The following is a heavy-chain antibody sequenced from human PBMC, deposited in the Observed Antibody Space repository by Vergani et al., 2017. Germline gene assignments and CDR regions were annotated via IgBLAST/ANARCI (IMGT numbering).Heavy chain of an antibody. CDR3: ARRTAGTTSRWFDP. CDR2: INHSGST. Sequence: QVQLQQWGAGLLKPSETLSLTCAVYGGSFSGYYWSWSRQPPGKGLEWIGEINHSGSTNYNPYLKRRVTISVDTSKNQFSLKLSSATDADTAVYCCARRTAGTTSRWFDPWGQGTLVTVSS. CDR1: GGSFSGYY. V-gene: IGHV4-34*01. D-gene: IGHD1-1*01. J-gene: IGHJ5*02.